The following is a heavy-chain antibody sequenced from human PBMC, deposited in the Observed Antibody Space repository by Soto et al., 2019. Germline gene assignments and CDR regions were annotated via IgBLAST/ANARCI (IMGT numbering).Heavy chain of an antibody. D-gene: IGHD4-4*01. CDR3: ARLAVGYSKLAPYYYYYGMDV. V-gene: IGHV5-10-1*01. CDR1: GYSFISYW. Sequence: PGESLKISCKGSGYSFISYWISWVRQMPGKGLEWMGRIDPSDSYTNYSPSFQGHVTISADKSISTAYLQWSSLKASDTAMYYCARLAVGYSKLAPYYYYYGMDVWGQGTTVTVSS. CDR2: IDPSDSYT. J-gene: IGHJ6*02.